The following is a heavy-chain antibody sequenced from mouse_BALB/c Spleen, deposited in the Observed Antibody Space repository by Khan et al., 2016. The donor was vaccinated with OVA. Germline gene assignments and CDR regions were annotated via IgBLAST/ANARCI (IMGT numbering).Heavy chain of an antibody. CDR3: ARDRIDY. V-gene: IGHV1-7*01. CDR2: INPTSGYT. CDR1: GCTFTTYW. Sequence: QVQLQQSGAELAKPGASVKMSCKASGCTFTTYWMHWVKQRPGQGLEWIGYINPTSGYTDYNQKFKDKATLTADKSSSTAYMQLSSLTSDDSAVYYCARDRIDYGGQGTTLTVSS. J-gene: IGHJ2*01.